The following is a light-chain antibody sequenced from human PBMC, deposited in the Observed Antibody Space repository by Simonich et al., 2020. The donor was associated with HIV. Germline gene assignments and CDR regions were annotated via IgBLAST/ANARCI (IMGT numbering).Light chain of an antibody. J-gene: IGLJ3*02. CDR1: SGSIASNY. CDR2: EDN. CDR3: QSYDSSNRV. Sequence: NFMLTQPHSVSESPGKTVTISCTRSSGSIASNYMQWYQQRPGSAPTTVIYEDNQRPSGVPNRFSGSIDLSSNSASLTISGLKTEDEADYYCQSYDSSNRVFGGGTKLTVL. V-gene: IGLV6-57*03.